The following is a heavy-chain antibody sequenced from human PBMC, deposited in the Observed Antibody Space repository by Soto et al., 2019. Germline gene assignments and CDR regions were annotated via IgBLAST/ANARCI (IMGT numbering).Heavy chain of an antibody. D-gene: IGHD1-26*01. CDR2: ISANNGNT. V-gene: IGHV1-18*01. CDR3: ARDRGSYAPDY. CDR1: GYTFTSYG. J-gene: IGHJ4*02. Sequence: QVQLVQSGAEVKKPGASVKVSCKASGYTFTSYGITWVRQAPGQGREWMGWISANNGNTNYAQKLQCRVTMTTDTSTSTAYSELRSLRTDDTAVYYCARDRGSYAPDYWGQGPLVTVSS.